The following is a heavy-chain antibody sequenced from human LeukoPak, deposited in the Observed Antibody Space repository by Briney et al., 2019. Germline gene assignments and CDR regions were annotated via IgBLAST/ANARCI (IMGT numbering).Heavy chain of an antibody. CDR3: AREAVAPDY. CDR1: GFTFTDYY. CDR2: ISTTGCAI. V-gene: IGHV3-11*01. D-gene: IGHD2-15*01. Sequence: PGGSLRFSCAASGFTFTDYYMSWIRQAPGTGLEWLSYISTTGCAILYADSVKGRFTISRDNAKNSLYLQMNSLRAEDTAVYYCAREAVAPDYWGQGTPVTVSS. J-gene: IGHJ4*02.